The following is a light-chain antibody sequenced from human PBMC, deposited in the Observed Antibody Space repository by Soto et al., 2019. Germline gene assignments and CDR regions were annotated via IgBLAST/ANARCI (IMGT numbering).Light chain of an antibody. V-gene: IGKV3-20*01. CDR2: GAS. CDR1: QSVSSGY. CDR3: QQYGSQGT. J-gene: IGKJ1*01. Sequence: EIALTQSPGTLSLSPGERATLSCRASQSVSSGYLAWYQQKPGQAPRLLIYGASSRATGIPDRFSGSGSGTDFTLTISRLEPEDFAVYYCQQYGSQGTFGQGTKVDIK.